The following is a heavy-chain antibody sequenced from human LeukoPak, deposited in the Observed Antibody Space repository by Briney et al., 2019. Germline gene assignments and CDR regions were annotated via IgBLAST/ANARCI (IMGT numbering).Heavy chain of an antibody. CDR2: INPNSGGT. V-gene: IGHV1-2*02. D-gene: IGHD3-22*01. CDR1: GYTFTGYY. J-gene: IGHJ3*02. CDR3: ARAYYYDSSGYSHDAFDI. Sequence: ASVKVSCKASGYTFTGYYMHWLRQAPGQGLEWMGWINPNSGGTNYAQKFQGRVTMTRDTSISTAYMELSRLRSDDTAVYYCARAYYYDSSGYSHDAFDIWGQGTMVTVSS.